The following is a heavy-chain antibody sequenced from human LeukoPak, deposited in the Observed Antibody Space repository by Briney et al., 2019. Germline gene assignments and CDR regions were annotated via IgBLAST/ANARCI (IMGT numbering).Heavy chain of an antibody. V-gene: IGHV1-2*02. D-gene: IGHD6-13*01. J-gene: IGHJ4*02. CDR1: GYTFTGSY. CDR2: INPNSGGT. Sequence: ASVKGSCKASGYTFTGSYMHWVRQAPRQGLEWMGWINPNSGGTNYAQKFQGRVTMTRDTSISTAYMELSRLRSDDTAVYYCARWEGSSGVFDYWGQGTLVTVSS. CDR3: ARWEGSSGVFDY.